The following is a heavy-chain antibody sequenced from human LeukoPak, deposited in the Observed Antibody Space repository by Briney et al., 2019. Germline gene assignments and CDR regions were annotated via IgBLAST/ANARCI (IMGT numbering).Heavy chain of an antibody. Sequence: ETLSLTCAVYGGSFSGYYWSWIRRAPGKGLEWVSAIHTSGDTCYADSVKGRFTISRDTSKNTLYLQINSLRVEDTAVYYCIVFGDSNHWGQGTLVTVSS. J-gene: IGHJ5*02. V-gene: IGHV3-53*01. CDR3: IVFGDSNH. D-gene: IGHD4-17*01. CDR1: GGSFSGYY. CDR2: IHTSGDT.